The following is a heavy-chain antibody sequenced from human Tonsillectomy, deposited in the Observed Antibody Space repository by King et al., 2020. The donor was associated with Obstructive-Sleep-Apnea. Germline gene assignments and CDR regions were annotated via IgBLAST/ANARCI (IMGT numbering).Heavy chain of an antibody. D-gene: IGHD2-15*01. CDR2: ISSSSSYI. CDR3: VRDYSVVSGLDV. J-gene: IGHJ6*02. CDR1: GFTVSTYS. Sequence: VQLVESGGGLVKPGGSLRLSCVASGFTVSTYSINWVRQAPGKGLEWVSSISSSSSYIYYADSVKGRFTISRDNAKNSLYLQINSLRAEDTAVYYCVRDYSVVSGLDVWGQGTTVTVSS. V-gene: IGHV3-21*01.